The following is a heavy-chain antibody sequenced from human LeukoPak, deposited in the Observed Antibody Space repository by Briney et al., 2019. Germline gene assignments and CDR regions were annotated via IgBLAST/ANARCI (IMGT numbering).Heavy chain of an antibody. Sequence: PSETLSLTCTVSGGSISSYYWSWIRQPPGKGLEWIGYIYYSGSTNYNPSLKSRVTISVDTSKNQFSLKLSSVNAADTDVYYCARHPSDAFDIWGQGTMVNVSS. CDR1: GGSISSYY. V-gene: IGHV4-59*08. J-gene: IGHJ3*02. CDR2: IYYSGST. CDR3: ARHPSDAFDI.